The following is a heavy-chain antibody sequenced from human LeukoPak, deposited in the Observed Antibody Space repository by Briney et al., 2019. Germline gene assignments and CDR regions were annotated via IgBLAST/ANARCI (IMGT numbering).Heavy chain of an antibody. CDR3: AKAEGYDILAGLDY. V-gene: IGHV3-23*01. D-gene: IGHD3-9*01. CDR1: GFTFSSYA. CDR2: IGASGGST. Sequence: HPGGSLRLSCATSGFTFSSYAMSWVRHAPGKGLEGVSGIGASGGSTYYADSVKGRFTISRDNSKNTMYLQMNSMRTEDTAVYYCAKAEGYDILAGLDYWGQGTLVTVSS. J-gene: IGHJ4*02.